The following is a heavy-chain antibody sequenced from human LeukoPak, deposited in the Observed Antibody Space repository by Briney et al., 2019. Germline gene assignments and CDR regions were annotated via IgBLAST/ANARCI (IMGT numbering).Heavy chain of an antibody. J-gene: IGHJ4*02. D-gene: IGHD5-24*01. CDR2: IYYSGST. V-gene: IGHV4-31*03. CDR1: GGSISSGGHY. Sequence: SETLSLTCTVSGGSISSGGHYWSWIRQHPGKGLEWIGYIYYSGSTYYSPSLRSRLTISVDTSTNQFSLKLNSVTAADTAVYYCAREGVIGDGYDFFDYWGQGTLVTVSS. CDR3: AREGVIGDGYDFFDY.